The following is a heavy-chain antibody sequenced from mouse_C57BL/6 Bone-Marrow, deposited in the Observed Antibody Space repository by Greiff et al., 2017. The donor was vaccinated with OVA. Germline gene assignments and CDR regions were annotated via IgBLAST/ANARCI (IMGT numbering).Heavy chain of an antibody. J-gene: IGHJ4*01. CDR2: ISSGGSYT. Sequence: DVKLVESGGDLVKPGGSLKLSCAASGFTFSSYGMSWVRQTPDKRLEWVATISSGGSYTYYPDSVKGRFTISRDNAKNTLYLQMSSLKSEDTAMYYCAREGITGYYYAMDYWGQGTSVTVSS. D-gene: IGHD2-4*01. CDR1: GFTFSSYG. V-gene: IGHV5-6*02. CDR3: AREGITGYYYAMDY.